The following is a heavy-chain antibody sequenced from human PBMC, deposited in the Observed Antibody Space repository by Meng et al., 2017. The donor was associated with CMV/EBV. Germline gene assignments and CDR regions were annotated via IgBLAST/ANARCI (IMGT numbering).Heavy chain of an antibody. V-gene: IGHV3-48*03. J-gene: IGHJ4*02. CDR3: AREYSSSSVFDY. Sequence: GGSLRLSCAASGFTFSSYEMNWVRQAPGKGLEWVSYISSSGSTIYCADSVKGRFTISRDNAKNSLYLQMNSLRAEDTAVYYCAREYSSSSVFDYWGQGTLVTVSS. CDR2: ISSSGSTI. CDR1: GFTFSSYE. D-gene: IGHD6-6*01.